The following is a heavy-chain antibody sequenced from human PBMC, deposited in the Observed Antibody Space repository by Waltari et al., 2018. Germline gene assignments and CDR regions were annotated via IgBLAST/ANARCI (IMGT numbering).Heavy chain of an antibody. V-gene: IGHV3-7*01. J-gene: IGHJ4*02. Sequence: EVQLVESGGGLVQPGGSLRLSCEASGLPFSDYWVSWVRQAPGKGLEWVAKIKQDGSETFYVESVKGRFTISRDNAKNLLYLQMNSLRVEDTAVYFCAMTGRLGTGLPWDWGQGTLVTVSS. CDR2: IKQDGSET. CDR1: GLPFSDYW. D-gene: IGHD3-9*01. CDR3: AMTGRLGTGLPWD.